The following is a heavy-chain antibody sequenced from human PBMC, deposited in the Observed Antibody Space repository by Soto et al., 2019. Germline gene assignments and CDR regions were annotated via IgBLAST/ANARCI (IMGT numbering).Heavy chain of an antibody. Sequence: QVQLVQSGAEVKKPGTSVEVSCKASGGTFSSYTISWVRQAPGQGLEWMGRIIPILGIANYAQKFQGRVTITADKSTSTAYMELSSLRSEDTAVYYCARGGYSGTYYFDYWGQGTLVTVSS. D-gene: IGHD5-12*01. CDR2: IIPILGIA. CDR3: ARGGYSGTYYFDY. J-gene: IGHJ4*02. V-gene: IGHV1-69*02. CDR1: GGTFSSYT.